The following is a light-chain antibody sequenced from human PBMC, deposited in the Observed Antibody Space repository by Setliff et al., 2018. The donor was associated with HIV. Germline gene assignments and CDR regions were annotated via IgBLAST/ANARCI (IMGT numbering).Light chain of an antibody. CDR3: SSYTSISTYV. CDR2: EVT. J-gene: IGLJ1*01. Sequence: QSALTQPPSVSGSPGQSVTISCTGTSSDVGSYNRVSWYQQPPGAAPKLTIYEVTNRPSGVPARLSGSKSGNTASLTISGLQAEDEADYYCSSYTSISTYVFGTGTKVTVL. CDR1: SSDVGSYNR. V-gene: IGLV2-18*02.